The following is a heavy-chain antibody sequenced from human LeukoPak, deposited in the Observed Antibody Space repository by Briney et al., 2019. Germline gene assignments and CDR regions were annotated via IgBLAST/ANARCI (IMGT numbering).Heavy chain of an antibody. D-gene: IGHD1-1*01. V-gene: IGHV4-59*12. CDR1: GGSMSSYY. J-gene: IGHJ4*02. CDR2: IYSSGST. CDR3: ARNERAGTYYFDY. Sequence: SETLSLTCTVSGGSMSSYYWSWIRQPPGKGLEWIGYIYSSGSTNSNPPLKSRVTISVEATKNQFSLKLSSMIAADTGVYYCARNERAGTYYFDYWGQGTLVTVSS.